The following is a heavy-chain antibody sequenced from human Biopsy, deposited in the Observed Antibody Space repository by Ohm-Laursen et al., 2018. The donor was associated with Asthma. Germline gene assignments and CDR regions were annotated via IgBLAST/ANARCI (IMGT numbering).Heavy chain of an antibody. CDR1: GGSMTPTSHY. V-gene: IGHV4-39*01. Sequence: TLSLTYTVSGGSMTPTSHYWDWIRQAPGKGLEWIGYISYGGKTSYNPSLKNRVTISGDTSKNQFSLRLTSVTAADTAVYFCARRITIFGVVQKDHGMDAWGQGTTVIVSS. D-gene: IGHD3-3*01. CDR2: ISYGGKT. J-gene: IGHJ6*02. CDR3: ARRITIFGVVQKDHGMDA.